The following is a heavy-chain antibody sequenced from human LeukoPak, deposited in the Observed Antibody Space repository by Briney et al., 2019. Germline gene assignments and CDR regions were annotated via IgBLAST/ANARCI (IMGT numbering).Heavy chain of an antibody. Sequence: GGSLTFSWSASAFTLSSIDWTRLAQTQGKGWKGVSTISGRGGRTYYAESVKGRLTISRDNSKNTLYLQMNSLRAEDTAVYYCARSLAVGTTHYDSWGQGTLVTGSS. CDR3: ARSLAVGTTHYDS. V-gene: IGHV3-23*01. CDR1: AFTLSSID. CDR2: ISGRGGRT. D-gene: IGHD4-17*01. J-gene: IGHJ4*02.